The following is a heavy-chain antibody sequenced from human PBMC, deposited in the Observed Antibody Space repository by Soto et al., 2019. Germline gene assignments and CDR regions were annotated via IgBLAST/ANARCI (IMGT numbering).Heavy chain of an antibody. D-gene: IGHD3-16*01. Sequence: KPSEPLSLTCTVSGGSISSDYWSWVRQPPGKGLEWIGYIYFSGSTNYHPSLESRVTISLDAYKTQFSLKLRSLTTADTAVYYCARVGGVASRTFAHWGQGTLVTVSS. V-gene: IGHV4-59*01. J-gene: IGHJ4*02. CDR1: GGSISSDY. CDR2: IYFSGST. CDR3: ARVGGVASRTFAH.